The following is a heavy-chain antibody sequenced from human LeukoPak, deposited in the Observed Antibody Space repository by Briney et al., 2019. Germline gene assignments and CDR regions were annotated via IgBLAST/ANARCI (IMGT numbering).Heavy chain of an antibody. CDR1: GGTFSSYA. J-gene: IGHJ6*03. Sequence: GASVSVSFKASGGTFSSYAISWVRQAPGQGVEWMGGIIPIFGTANYAQKFQGRVTITADESTSTAYMELSSLRSEDTAVYYCARTARPDYYYYYMDVWGKGTTVTVSS. D-gene: IGHD6-6*01. CDR3: ARTARPDYYYYYMDV. V-gene: IGHV1-69*13. CDR2: IIPIFGTA.